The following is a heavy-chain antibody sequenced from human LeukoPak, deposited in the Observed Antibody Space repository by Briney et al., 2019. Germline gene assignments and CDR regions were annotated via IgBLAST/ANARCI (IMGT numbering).Heavy chain of an antibody. D-gene: IGHD3-16*02. CDR2: ISNDGSTK. Sequence: GGSLRLSCAASGFTFSSYGMHWVRQAPGKGLEWVAVISNDGSTKHFGDSVKGRFTISRDSSKNTLYLQMNSLKTEDTAVYYCAKGGDVYYDYVWGSYRFDYWGQGTLVTVSS. CDR1: GFTFSSYG. J-gene: IGHJ4*02. CDR3: AKGGDVYYDYVWGSYRFDY. V-gene: IGHV3-30*18.